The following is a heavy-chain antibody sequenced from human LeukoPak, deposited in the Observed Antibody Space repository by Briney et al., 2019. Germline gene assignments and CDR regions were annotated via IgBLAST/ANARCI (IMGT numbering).Heavy chain of an antibody. CDR2: SSSSSSYT. J-gene: IGHJ4*02. D-gene: IGHD3-16*01. CDR1: GFTFSDYY. CDR3: ARERVLRV. Sequence: GGSLRLSCAASGFTFSDYYMTCIRQAPRTGLEWVSYSSSSSSYTNYAASVRGRFTVSRDNAKNSLYLQMDSLRAEDTAVYYCARERVLRVWGQGTLVTVSS. V-gene: IGHV3-11*05.